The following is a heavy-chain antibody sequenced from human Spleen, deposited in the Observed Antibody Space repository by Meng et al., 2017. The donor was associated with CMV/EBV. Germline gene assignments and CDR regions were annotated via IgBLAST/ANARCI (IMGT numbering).Heavy chain of an antibody. CDR1: GGSVSSGSYY. J-gene: IGHJ2*01. Sequence: SETLSLTCTVSGGSVSSGSYYWSWIRQPPGKGLEWIGYIYYSGSTNYNPSLKSRVTISVDTSKNQFSLKLSSVTAADTAVYYCASARVVFPWRSGYFDLWGRGTLVTVSS. D-gene: IGHD2/OR15-2a*01. V-gene: IGHV4-61*01. CDR2: IYYSGST. CDR3: ASARVVFPWRSGYFDL.